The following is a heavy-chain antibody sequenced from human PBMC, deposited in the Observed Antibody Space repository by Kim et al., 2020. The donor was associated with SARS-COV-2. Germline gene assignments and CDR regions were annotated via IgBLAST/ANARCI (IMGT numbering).Heavy chain of an antibody. CDR2: ISYDGSHK. V-gene: IGHV3-30*18. CDR1: GFTFNTYG. CDR3: AKSFSGSYFGYDY. Sequence: GGSLRLSCAASGFTFNTYGMHWVRQAPGKGLEWVSVISYDGSHKYYSDSVKGRFTISRDNSKNTLYLQMNSLRIEDTAVYYCAKSFSGSYFGYDYWGQGTLVTDSS. J-gene: IGHJ4*02. D-gene: IGHD1-26*01.